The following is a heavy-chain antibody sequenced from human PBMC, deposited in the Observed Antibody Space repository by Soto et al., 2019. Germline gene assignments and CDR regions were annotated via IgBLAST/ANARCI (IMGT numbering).Heavy chain of an antibody. CDR1: GYTFTSYG. D-gene: IGHD3-9*01. J-gene: IGHJ4*02. CDR3: ASYDILTGYEGGTY. Sequence: QVQLVQSGAEVKKPGASVKVSCKASGYTFTSYGISWVRQAPGQGLEWMGWISAYNGNTNYAQKLQGRGTMTTNTSTSTAYMERRSLRSDDTAVYYCASYDILTGYEGGTYWGQGTLVTVSS. CDR2: ISAYNGNT. V-gene: IGHV1-18*01.